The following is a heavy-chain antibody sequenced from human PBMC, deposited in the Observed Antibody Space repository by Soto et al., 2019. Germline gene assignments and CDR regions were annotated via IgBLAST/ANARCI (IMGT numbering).Heavy chain of an antibody. V-gene: IGHV1-18*04. CDR1: GYTFSSYG. CDR3: ARDRLYESIAARQGLYYYYGMDV. J-gene: IGHJ6*02. Sequence: GASVKVSCKASGYTFSSYGISWVRQAPGQGLEWMGWISAHNGNTNYAQKLQGRVTMTTDTSTSTAYIELRSLRSDDTAVYYCARDRLYESIAARQGLYYYYGMDVWGQGTTVTVSS. CDR2: ISAHNGNT. D-gene: IGHD6-6*01.